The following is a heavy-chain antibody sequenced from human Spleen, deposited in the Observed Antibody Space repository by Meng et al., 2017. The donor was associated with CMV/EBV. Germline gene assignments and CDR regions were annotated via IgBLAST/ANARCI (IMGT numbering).Heavy chain of an antibody. V-gene: IGHV3-21*01. CDR1: CFRLSNAC. Sequence: LSLSCAASCFRLSNACMNWVRQAPGKGLEWVSSISSSSSYIYYADSVKGRFTISRDNAKNSLYLQMNSLRAEDTAVYYCARRNWYFDLWGRGTLVTVSS. J-gene: IGHJ2*01. CDR2: ISSSSSYI. CDR3: ARRNWYFDL.